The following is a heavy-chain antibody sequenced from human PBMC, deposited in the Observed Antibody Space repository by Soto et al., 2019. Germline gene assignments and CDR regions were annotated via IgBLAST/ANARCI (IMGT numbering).Heavy chain of an antibody. D-gene: IGHD5-18*01. CDR2: ISYDGSNK. V-gene: IGHV3-30*18. CDR3: AKGFSYSVIDY. J-gene: IGHJ4*02. CDR1: GFTFSTYG. Sequence: QVQLVESGGGVVQPGRSLRLSCAASGFTFSTYGMHWVRQAPGKGLEWVAVISYDGSNKYYADSVKGRFTISRDNSKNTLYLQMSSLRDEGTAVYYCAKGFSYSVIDYWGQGTVVTVSS.